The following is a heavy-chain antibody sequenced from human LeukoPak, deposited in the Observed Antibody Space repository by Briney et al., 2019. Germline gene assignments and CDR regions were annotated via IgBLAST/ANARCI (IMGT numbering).Heavy chain of an antibody. CDR2: IIPIFGTA. J-gene: IGHJ4*02. Sequence: SAKVSCKASGGTFSSYAISWVRQAPGQGLEWMGGIIPIFGTADYAQKFQGRVTITADESTSTAYMELSSLRSEDTAVYYCARKDYSNYELDFDYWGQGTLVTVSS. D-gene: IGHD4-11*01. CDR1: GGTFSSYA. V-gene: IGHV1-69*13. CDR3: ARKDYSNYELDFDY.